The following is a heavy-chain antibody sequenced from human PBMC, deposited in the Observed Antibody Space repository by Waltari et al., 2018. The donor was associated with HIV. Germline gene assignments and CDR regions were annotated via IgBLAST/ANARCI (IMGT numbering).Heavy chain of an antibody. CDR2: INPSGGRT. J-gene: IGHJ4*02. CDR3: ARNVPYCRGGSGYSDY. CDR1: GYTFTSYY. D-gene: IGHD2-15*01. Sequence: QVQLVQSGAEVKKPGASVKVSCKASGYTFTSYYMHWVRQAPGQGLEWMGRINPSGGRTSYAQKCQGRVTMTRDTSTSTVYMELSSLRSEDTAVYYCARNVPYCRGGSGYSDYWGQGTMVTVSS. V-gene: IGHV1-46*01.